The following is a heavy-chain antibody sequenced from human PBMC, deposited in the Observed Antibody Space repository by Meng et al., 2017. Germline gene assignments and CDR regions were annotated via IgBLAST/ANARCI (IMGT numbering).Heavy chain of an antibody. V-gene: IGHV3-48*03. CDR1: GFTFSSYE. Sequence: GGSLRLSCAGSGFTFSSYEMNWVRQAPGKGLQWISYISSGGNTIYYADSVKGRFTISRDNAKKSLYLQMNRLRAEDTSIYYCAGGDSSGYYPIDYWGQGTPVTVSS. J-gene: IGHJ4*02. CDR3: AGGDSSGYYPIDY. D-gene: IGHD3-22*01. CDR2: ISSGGNTI.